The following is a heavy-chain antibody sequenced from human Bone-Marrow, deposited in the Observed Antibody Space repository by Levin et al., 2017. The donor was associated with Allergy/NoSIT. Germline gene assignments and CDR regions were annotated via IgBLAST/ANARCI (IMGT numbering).Heavy chain of an antibody. CDR1: GYPFTSYD. CDR3: ARVWGSVDY. V-gene: IGHV1-8*01. CDR2: MNPNSGDT. Sequence: ASVKVSCKASGYPFTSYDINWVRQATGQGLEWMGWMNPNSGDTGYAQKFQGRVTMTRNAAITTAYMELNNLRSEDTAVYYCARVWGSVDYWGQGTLVTVSS. D-gene: IGHD3-16*01. J-gene: IGHJ4*02.